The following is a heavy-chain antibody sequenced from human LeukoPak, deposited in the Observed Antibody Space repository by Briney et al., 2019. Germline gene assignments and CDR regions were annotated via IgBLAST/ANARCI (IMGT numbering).Heavy chain of an antibody. Sequence: SETLSLTYTVSGASVSSASYWSWIRQPPGKGVEWIAHIYNGVNTNYNPSLKSRVTISVDTSKNQFSLRLNSVTAVDTAVYYCARSRAFNSGAFDPWGQGSLVTVSS. CDR1: GASVSSASY. CDR2: IYNGVNT. V-gene: IGHV4-61*01. CDR3: ARSRAFNSGAFDP. J-gene: IGHJ5*02. D-gene: IGHD1-26*01.